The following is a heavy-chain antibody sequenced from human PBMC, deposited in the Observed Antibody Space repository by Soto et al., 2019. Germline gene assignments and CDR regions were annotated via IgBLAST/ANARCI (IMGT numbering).Heavy chain of an antibody. V-gene: IGHV4-4*02. CDR3: ARLPTGWPNWVDP. Sequence: SETLSLTCDVSGASIRNGNWWNWVRQPPGKGLEWIGHINYRGDTNSNPSLKSRVTMSADESKKQFTLKLTSVAAADTAVYYCARLPTGWPNWVDPWGQGILVTVSS. D-gene: IGHD6-19*01. J-gene: IGHJ5*02. CDR2: INYRGDT. CDR1: GASIRNGNW.